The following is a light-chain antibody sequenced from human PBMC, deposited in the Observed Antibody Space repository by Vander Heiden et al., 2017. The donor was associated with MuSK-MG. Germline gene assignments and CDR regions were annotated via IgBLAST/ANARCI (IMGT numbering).Light chain of an antibody. CDR3: QAWDSSTGL. Sequence: SYELTQPPSVSVSPGQTASITCSGAKLGDKYACWYQQKPGQSPVLVIYQDSKRSAGIPERFSGSNSGNTATLTISGTQAVDEAYYYCQAWDSSTGLFGGGTKLTVL. CDR2: QDS. CDR1: KLGDKY. V-gene: IGLV3-1*01. J-gene: IGLJ2*01.